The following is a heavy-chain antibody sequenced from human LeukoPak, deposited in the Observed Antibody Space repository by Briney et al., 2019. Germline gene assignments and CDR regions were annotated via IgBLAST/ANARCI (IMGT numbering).Heavy chain of an antibody. V-gene: IGHV4-38-2*01. CDR2: IYHSGST. CDR3: ARHLASYSSSSWGADY. D-gene: IGHD6-6*01. Sequence: ASETLSLTCAVSGYSISSGYYWGWIRQPPGKGLEWIGSIYHSGSTYYNPSLKSRVTISVDTSKNQFSLKLSSVTAADTAVYYCARHLASYSSSSWGADYWGQGTLVTVSS. CDR1: GYSISSGYY. J-gene: IGHJ4*02.